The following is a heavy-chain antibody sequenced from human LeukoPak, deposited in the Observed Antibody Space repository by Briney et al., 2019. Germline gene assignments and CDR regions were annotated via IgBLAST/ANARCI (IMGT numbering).Heavy chain of an antibody. CDR1: GFTFSSYN. V-gene: IGHV3-21*01. Sequence: GGSLRLSCAASGFTFSSYNMNWFRQAPGKGLEGVSSISSSSSYIFYADSVKGRFTISRDNAKNSLYLQMTSLRAEDTAVYYCAKGGASVTRYVDYWGQGTLVTVSS. D-gene: IGHD4-17*01. CDR3: AKGGASVTRYVDY. CDR2: ISSSSSYI. J-gene: IGHJ4*02.